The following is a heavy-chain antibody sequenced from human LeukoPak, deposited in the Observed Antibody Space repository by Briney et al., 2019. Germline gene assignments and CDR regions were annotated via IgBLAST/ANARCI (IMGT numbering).Heavy chain of an antibody. J-gene: IGHJ6*03. CDR2: ISYDGSNK. CDR1: GFTFSSYA. Sequence: GGSLRLSCAASGFTFSSYAMHWVRQAPGKGLEWVAVISYDGSNKYYADSVKGRFTISRDNSKNTLYLQMNSLRAEDTAVYYCASAQLVRRRYYYYMDVWGKGTTATVSS. D-gene: IGHD6-13*01. CDR3: ASAQLVRRRYYYYMDV. V-gene: IGHV3-30*04.